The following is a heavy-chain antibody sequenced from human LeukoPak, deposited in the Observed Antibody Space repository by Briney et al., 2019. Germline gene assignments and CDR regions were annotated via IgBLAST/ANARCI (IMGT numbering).Heavy chain of an antibody. CDR2: IRYDGSNK. D-gene: IGHD6-13*01. V-gene: IGHV3-30*02. Sequence: GGSLRLSCAASGFTVSSYGMHWVRQAPGKGLEWVAFIRYDGSNKYYADSVKGRFTTSRDNSKNTLYLQMNSLRAEDTAVYYCAKGIAAAGHDFIDYWGQGTLVTVSS. J-gene: IGHJ4*02. CDR1: GFTVSSYG. CDR3: AKGIAAAGHDFIDY.